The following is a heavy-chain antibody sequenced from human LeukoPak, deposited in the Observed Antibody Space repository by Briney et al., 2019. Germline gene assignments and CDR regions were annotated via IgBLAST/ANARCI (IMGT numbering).Heavy chain of an antibody. Sequence: MASETLSLTCTVSGASISSYYWSWIRQPPGKGLEWIGDIYYSGSIKYNPSLKSRVTISVDTSKNQFSLKLSSVTAADTAVYYCARDTRRSYWYFDLWGRGTLVTVSS. CDR3: ARDTRRSYWYFDL. V-gene: IGHV4-59*01. CDR2: IYYSGSI. CDR1: GASISSYY. J-gene: IGHJ2*01.